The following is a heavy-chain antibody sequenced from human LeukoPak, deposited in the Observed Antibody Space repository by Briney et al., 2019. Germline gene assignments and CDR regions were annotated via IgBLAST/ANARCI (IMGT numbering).Heavy chain of an antibody. J-gene: IGHJ4*02. CDR2: IGAGGGST. CDR3: AKGAAYSSTWYPLDY. D-gene: IGHD6-13*01. Sequence: GGSLRLSCAASGFTFSSYAMSWVRQAPGKGLEWVSSIGAGGGSTYYADSVKGRFTIFRDNSKNTLSLQMNSLRADDTAVYFCAKGAAYSSTWYPLDYWGQGTLVIVSS. CDR1: GFTFSSYA. V-gene: IGHV3-23*01.